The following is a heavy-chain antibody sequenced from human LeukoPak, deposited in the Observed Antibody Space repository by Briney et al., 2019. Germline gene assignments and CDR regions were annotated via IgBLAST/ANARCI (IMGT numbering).Heavy chain of an antibody. V-gene: IGHV4-34*01. CDR1: GGSFSGYY. CDR2: INHSGST. D-gene: IGHD3-10*01. CDR3: ARGSGGYYYMDV. Sequence: SETLSLTCAVYGGSFSGYYWSWIRHPPGKGLEWIGEINHSGSTNYNPSLKSRVTISVDTSKNQFSLKLSSVTAADTAVYYCARGSGGYYYMDVWGKGTTVTVSS. J-gene: IGHJ6*03.